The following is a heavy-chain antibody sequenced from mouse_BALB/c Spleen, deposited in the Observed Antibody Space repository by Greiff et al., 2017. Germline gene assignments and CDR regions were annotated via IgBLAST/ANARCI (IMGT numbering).Heavy chain of an antibody. CDR3: ARSRAGHRDY. D-gene: IGHD6-1*01. CDR2: INPGSGGT. V-gene: IGHV1-54*03. J-gene: IGHJ2*01. CDR1: GYAFTNYL. Sequence: VQLQESGAELVRPGTSVKVSCKASGYAFTNYLIEWVKQRPGQGLEWIGVINPGSGGTNYNEKFKGKATLTADKSSSTAYMQLSSLTSDDSAVYFCARSRAGHRDYWGQGTTLTVSS.